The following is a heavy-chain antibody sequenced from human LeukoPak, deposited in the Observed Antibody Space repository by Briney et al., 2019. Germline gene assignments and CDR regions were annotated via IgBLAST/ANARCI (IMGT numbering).Heavy chain of an antibody. CDR2: ISSSGSTI. Sequence: GGSLTLSCAASGFTFSDCYMSWIRQAPGKGLELVSYISSSGSTIYYADSVKGRFTISRDNAKNSLYLQMNSLGADDTAVYYCARDRDSRGSNDPKEAFDIWGQGTVVTVSS. D-gene: IGHD3-10*01. V-gene: IGHV3-11*04. CDR1: GFTFSDCY. CDR3: ARDRDSRGSNDPKEAFDI. J-gene: IGHJ3*02.